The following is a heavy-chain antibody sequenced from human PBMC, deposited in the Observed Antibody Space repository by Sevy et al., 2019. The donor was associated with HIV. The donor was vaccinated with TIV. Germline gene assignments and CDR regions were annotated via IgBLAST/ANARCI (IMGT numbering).Heavy chain of an antibody. J-gene: IGHJ6*02. CDR1: GFIFDDYG. V-gene: IGHV3-30*18. D-gene: IGHD4-17*01. Sequence: GGSLRLSCVGSGFIFDDYGMHWVRQAPGKGLEWVAHISHDGSKKYYADSVNGRFTISRDNFKNTLYLQMNTLRRDDTAAYFCTKDPPVYGDFPYVMDVWGQGTTVTVSS. CDR3: TKDPPVYGDFPYVMDV. CDR2: ISHDGSKK.